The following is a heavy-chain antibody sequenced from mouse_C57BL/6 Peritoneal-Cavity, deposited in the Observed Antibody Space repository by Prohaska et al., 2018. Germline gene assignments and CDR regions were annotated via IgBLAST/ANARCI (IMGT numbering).Heavy chain of an antibody. Sequence: QVQLQQPGAELVKPGASVKVSCKASGYTFTSYWMHWVKQRPGQGLEWIGRIHPSDSDTNYNQKFKGKATLTVDKSSSTAYMQLSSLTSEDAAVYYCAASITTVVVYNAMDYWGQGTSDTGSS. CDR2: IHPSDSDT. D-gene: IGHD1-1*01. CDR1: GYTFTSYW. J-gene: IGHJ4*01. V-gene: IGHV1-74*01. CDR3: AASITTVVVYNAMDY.